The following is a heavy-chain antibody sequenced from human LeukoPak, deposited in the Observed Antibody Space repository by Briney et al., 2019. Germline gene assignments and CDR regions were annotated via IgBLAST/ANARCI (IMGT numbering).Heavy chain of an antibody. CDR3: AKERSPMVRGVCDY. Sequence: GGSLRLSCAASGFTFSSDWMNWVRQAPGKGLEWVGNIKDDGSAKYYVDSVKGRFTVSRDNAKNSLYLQMNSLRAEDTAVYYCAKERSPMVRGVCDYWGQGTLVTVSS. J-gene: IGHJ4*02. CDR1: GFTFSSDW. CDR2: IKDDGSAK. V-gene: IGHV3-7*03. D-gene: IGHD3-10*01.